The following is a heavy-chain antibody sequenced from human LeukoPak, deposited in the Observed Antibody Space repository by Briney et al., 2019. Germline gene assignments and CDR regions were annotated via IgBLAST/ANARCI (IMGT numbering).Heavy chain of an antibody. CDR3: AKDANYYDSSGYLILFDY. V-gene: IGHV3-23*01. J-gene: IGHJ4*02. CDR2: ISGSGHKT. D-gene: IGHD3-22*01. CDR1: GFTFSRFA. Sequence: GGSLRLSCSASGFTFSRFAMSWVRQLPGKGLEWVSSISGSGHKTYYGDSVKGRFSVSRDNSKNILYLQMDSLRADDSALYYCAKDANYYDSSGYLILFDYWGQGTLVTVSS.